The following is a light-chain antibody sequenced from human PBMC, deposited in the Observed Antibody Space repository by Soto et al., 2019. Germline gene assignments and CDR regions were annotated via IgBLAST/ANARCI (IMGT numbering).Light chain of an antibody. CDR2: EVN. Sequence: QSALTQPPSASGSPGQSVTISCTGTSSDVGASNYVSWYQQHPGKAPKLMISEVNTRPSGVPDRFSGSKSGNTASLTVSGLQAEDEADYYCSSSAGTKNMVFGGGTKLTVL. CDR3: SSSAGTKNMV. J-gene: IGLJ2*01. CDR1: SSDVGASNY. V-gene: IGLV2-8*01.